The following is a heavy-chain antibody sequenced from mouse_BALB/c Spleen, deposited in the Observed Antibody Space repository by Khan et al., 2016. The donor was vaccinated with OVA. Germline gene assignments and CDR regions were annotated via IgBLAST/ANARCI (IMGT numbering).Heavy chain of an antibody. J-gene: IGHJ3*01. V-gene: IGHV1S132*01. CDR1: GYTFTSYW. CDR3: ARGYFGSYEFVY. D-gene: IGHD1-1*02. CDR2: IFPGTGTT. Sequence: QVQLKQSGAELVKPGASVKLSCKTSGYTFTSYWIQWVKQRPGQGLGWIGQIFPGTGTTYYNENFKGKATLTVDTSSSTAYVQLSSLTSEDSAVYFCARGYFGSYEFVYWGQGTLVTVSP.